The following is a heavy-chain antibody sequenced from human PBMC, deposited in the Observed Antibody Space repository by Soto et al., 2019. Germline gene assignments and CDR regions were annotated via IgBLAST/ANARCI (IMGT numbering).Heavy chain of an antibody. V-gene: IGHV3-66*01. D-gene: IGHD6-19*01. Sequence: GGSLRLSCAASGFTVSSNYMSWVRQAPGKGLEWVSVIYSGGSTYYADSVKGRFTISRDNSKNTLYLQMNSLRAEDTAVYYCARAYGLAVASDAFDIWGQGTMVTVSS. CDR1: GFTVSSNY. J-gene: IGHJ3*02. CDR2: IYSGGST. CDR3: ARAYGLAVASDAFDI.